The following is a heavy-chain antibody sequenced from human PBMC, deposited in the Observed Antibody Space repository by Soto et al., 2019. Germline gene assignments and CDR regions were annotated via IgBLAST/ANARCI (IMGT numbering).Heavy chain of an antibody. J-gene: IGHJ4*02. D-gene: IGHD1-26*01. CDR1: GGSLGGYY. CDR3: ARRGGGNYPFYFDY. CDR2: IDHSGST. V-gene: IGHV4-34*01. Sequence: SETLSLTCGVYGGSLGGYYWSWIRQPPGKGLEWIGEIDHSGSTNYNPSLKSRVSISVDTSKRQFSLKLSFVTAADTAVYYCARRGGGNYPFYFDYWGQGALVTVSS.